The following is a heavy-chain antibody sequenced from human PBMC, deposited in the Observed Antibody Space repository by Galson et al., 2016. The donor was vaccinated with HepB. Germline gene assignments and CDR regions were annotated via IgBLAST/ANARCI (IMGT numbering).Heavy chain of an antibody. D-gene: IGHD3-22*01. J-gene: IGHJ4*02. Sequence: SVKVSCKASGGTFTRYAISWVRQAPGQGLEWMGGIIPIFGTANYAQKFQGRVTITADESTTTAYMELSSLRSEDTAVYYCAREKYYYDTSGYYLFDYWGQGTLVTVSS. V-gene: IGHV1-69*13. CDR2: IIPIFGTA. CDR1: GGTFTRYA. CDR3: AREKYYYDTSGYYLFDY.